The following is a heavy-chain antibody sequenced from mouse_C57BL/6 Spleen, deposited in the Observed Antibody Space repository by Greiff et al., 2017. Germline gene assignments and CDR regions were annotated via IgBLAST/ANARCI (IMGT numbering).Heavy chain of an antibody. D-gene: IGHD2-4*01. CDR3: ARWGVYDYDGYYFDY. CDR1: GYSFTGYY. V-gene: IGHV1-43*01. J-gene: IGHJ2*01. Sequence: VQLQQSGPELVKPGASVKISCKASGYSFTGYYMHWVKQSSEKSLEWIGEINPSTGGTSYNQKFKGKATLTVDKSSSTAYMQLKSLTSEDSAVYYCARWGVYDYDGYYFDYWGQGTTLTVSS. CDR2: INPSTGGT.